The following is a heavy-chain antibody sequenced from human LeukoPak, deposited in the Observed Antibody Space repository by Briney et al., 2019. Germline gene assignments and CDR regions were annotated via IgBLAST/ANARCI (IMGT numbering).Heavy chain of an antibody. CDR2: IYPGDSDT. D-gene: IGHD6-13*01. CDR3: AAAAGSFNFDY. Sequence: GESLEISCKTSGYNFTTYWIGWVRQMPGKGLEWMGIIYPGDSDTRYSPSFQGQVTVSADKSISTAYLQWSSLKASDTAMYYCAAAAGSFNFDYWGQGTLVTVSS. CDR1: GYNFTTYW. V-gene: IGHV5-51*01. J-gene: IGHJ4*02.